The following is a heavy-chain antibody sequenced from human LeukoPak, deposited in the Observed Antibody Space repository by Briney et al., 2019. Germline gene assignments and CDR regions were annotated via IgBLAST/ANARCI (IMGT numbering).Heavy chain of an antibody. Sequence: SETLSLTCTVSGGSISSNNCYWGWIRQPPGKGLEWIGSIYYSGSTYYNPSLKSRVTISVDMSKNQFSLNLSSVTAADTAVYYCARQTRGSYPRYFDFWGQGTLVTVSS. D-gene: IGHD1-26*01. CDR3: ARQTRGSYPRYFDF. CDR1: GGSISSNNCY. J-gene: IGHJ4*02. CDR2: IYYSGST. V-gene: IGHV4-39*01.